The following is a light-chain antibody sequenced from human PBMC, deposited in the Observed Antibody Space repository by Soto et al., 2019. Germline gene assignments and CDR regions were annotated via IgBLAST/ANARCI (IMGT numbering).Light chain of an antibody. CDR3: SSYTSGSTLYV. CDR1: NSDVGGYNF. J-gene: IGLJ1*01. V-gene: IGLV2-14*01. CDR2: EVS. Sequence: QSVLTQPASVSGSPGQSITISCTGTNSDVGGYNFVSWYQQHPGNAPKLMIYEVSNRPSGFSNRFSGSKSGNTASLTISGLQAEDDADYYCSSYTSGSTLYVFGTGTKVTVL.